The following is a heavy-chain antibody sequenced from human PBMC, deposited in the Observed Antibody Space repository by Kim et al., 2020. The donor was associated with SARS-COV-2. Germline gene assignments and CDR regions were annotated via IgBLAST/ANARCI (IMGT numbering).Heavy chain of an antibody. D-gene: IGHD3-16*01. J-gene: IGHJ4*02. V-gene: IGHV3-11*05. Sequence: GGSLRLSCAASGFIFSDYYMSWIRQAPGKGLEWVSYISSSSSYTNYADSVKGRFTISRDNAKNSLYLQMNSLRAEDTAVYYCARAGDLEGSPISHWGQGTLVTVSS. CDR1: GFIFSDYY. CDR2: ISSSSSYT. CDR3: ARAGDLEGSPISH.